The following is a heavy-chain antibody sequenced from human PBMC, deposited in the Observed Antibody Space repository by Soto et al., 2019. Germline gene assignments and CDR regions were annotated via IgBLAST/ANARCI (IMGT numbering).Heavy chain of an antibody. Sequence: PGGSLRLSCAASGFTFSSYGMHWVRQSPGKGLEWVAVISYDGSNKYYADSVKGRFTISRDNSKNTLYLQMNSLRAEDTAVYYCARAPGTIFGVVRGGMDVWGQGTTVTVSS. J-gene: IGHJ6*02. D-gene: IGHD3-3*01. CDR3: ARAPGTIFGVVRGGMDV. CDR1: GFTFSSYG. V-gene: IGHV3-30*03. CDR2: ISYDGSNK.